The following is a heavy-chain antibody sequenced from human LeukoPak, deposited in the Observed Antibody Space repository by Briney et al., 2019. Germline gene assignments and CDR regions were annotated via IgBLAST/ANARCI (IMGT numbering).Heavy chain of an antibody. CDR3: ARGSRVAWFGELSGYYFDY. V-gene: IGHV4-34*01. J-gene: IGHJ4*02. Sequence: SETLSLTCPVYGGSFSGYYWSWIRQPPGKGLEWIGEINHSGSTNYNPSLKSRVTISVDTSKTQFSLKLSSVTAADTAVYYCARGSRVAWFGELSGYYFDYWGQGTLVTVSS. D-gene: IGHD3-10*01. CDR1: GGSFSGYY. CDR2: INHSGST.